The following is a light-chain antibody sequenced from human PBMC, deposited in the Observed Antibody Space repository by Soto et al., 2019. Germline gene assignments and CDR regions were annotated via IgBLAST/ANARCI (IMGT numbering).Light chain of an antibody. CDR2: DAS. Sequence: EIVLTQSPATLSLSPGERATLSCGASQSVSNSYLAWYQQKPGLAPRLLMYDASSRATGIPDRFSGSGSATDFTLTISRLEPEDFEVYYCQQYGSSQLYFGRGTKADI. CDR3: QQYGSSQLY. V-gene: IGKV3D-20*01. CDR1: QSVSNSY. J-gene: IGKJ4*01.